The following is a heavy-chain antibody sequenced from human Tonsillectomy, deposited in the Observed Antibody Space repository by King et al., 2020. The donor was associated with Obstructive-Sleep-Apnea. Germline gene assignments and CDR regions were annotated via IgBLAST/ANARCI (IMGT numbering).Heavy chain of an antibody. CDR1: GYTFTSYA. D-gene: IGHD3-10*01. Sequence: QLVQSGSELKKPGASVKVSCKASGYTFTSYAINWVRQAPGQGLEWMGWINTNTGNPTYAQGFTGRFVFSLDTSVSTAYLQISSLKTEDTAVYYCARGGDVLLWFGELSENWYFDLWGRGTLVTVSS. V-gene: IGHV7-4-1*02. J-gene: IGHJ2*01. CDR2: INTNTGNP. CDR3: ARGGDVLLWFGELSENWYFDL.